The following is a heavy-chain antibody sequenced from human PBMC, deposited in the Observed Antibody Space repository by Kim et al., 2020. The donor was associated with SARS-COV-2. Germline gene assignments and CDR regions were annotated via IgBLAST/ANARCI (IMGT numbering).Heavy chain of an antibody. J-gene: IGHJ4*02. CDR1: GFTFSSYA. V-gene: IGHV3-30*04. CDR2: ISYDGSNK. CDR3: ARSIVVVPAAMRLDY. D-gene: IGHD2-2*01. Sequence: GGSLRLSCAASGFTFSSYAMHWVRQAPGKGLEWVAVISYDGSNKYYADSVKGRFTISRDNSKNTLYLQMNSLRAEDTAVYYCARSIVVVPAAMRLDYWGQGTLVTVSS.